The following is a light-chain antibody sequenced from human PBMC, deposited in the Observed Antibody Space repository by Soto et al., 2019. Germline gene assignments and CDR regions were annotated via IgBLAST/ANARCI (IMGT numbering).Light chain of an antibody. J-gene: IGKJ4*01. V-gene: IGKV1-12*01. Sequence: DIQMTQSPSSVSASVGDRVTITCRASQDISSWLAWYQQIPGKAPKLLINSASSWQSGVPSTFSGSRSGTDFTLTISSLQPEDFATYYCQQTHSFPLTFGGGTKVEIK. CDR3: QQTHSFPLT. CDR2: SAS. CDR1: QDISSW.